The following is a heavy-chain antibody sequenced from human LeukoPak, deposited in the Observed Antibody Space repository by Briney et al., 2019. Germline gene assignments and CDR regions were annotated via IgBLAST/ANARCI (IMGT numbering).Heavy chain of an antibody. CDR3: AKDRAYGYESFDI. D-gene: IGHD4-17*01. Sequence: PGGSLRLSCAASGFTFSTYWMSWVRQTPGEGLEWLANIKPDGSDQYYVDSVRGRFTISRDNSKNSLYLQMNSLRAEDTALYYCAKDRAYGYESFDIWGQGTMVTVSS. V-gene: IGHV3-7*03. CDR1: GFTFSTYW. CDR2: IKPDGSDQ. J-gene: IGHJ3*02.